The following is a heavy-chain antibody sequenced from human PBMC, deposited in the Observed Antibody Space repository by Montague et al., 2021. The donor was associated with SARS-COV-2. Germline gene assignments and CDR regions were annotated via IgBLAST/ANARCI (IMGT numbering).Heavy chain of an antibody. CDR1: GFTFSSYA. J-gene: IGHJ6*02. V-gene: IGHV3-30*04. CDR3: AGDLAKVVAAPHDDYYYYCGMDV. CDR2: ISYDGSNK. D-gene: IGHD2-15*01. Sequence: SLRLSCAASGFTFSSYAMHWVRQAPGKGLEWVAVISYDGSNKYYADSVKGRFTISRDNSKNTLYLQMNSLRAEDTAVYYCAGDLAKVVAAPHDDYYYYCGMDVWGQGTTVTVSS.